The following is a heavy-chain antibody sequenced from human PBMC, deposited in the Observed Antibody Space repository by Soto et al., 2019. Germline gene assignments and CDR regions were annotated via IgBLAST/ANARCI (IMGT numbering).Heavy chain of an antibody. CDR3: TRRYCSGGGCSSDFDY. CDR2: IKTKVESYAT. Sequence: EAQLVESGGGLVQPGGSLNLSGAAFGLPLRGFVFTWFRKASGEGLEGVGRIKTKVESYATALAASVKGRFTLSRDDPKNTAYLVMNSLKTEDTAVYYCTRRYCSGGGCSSDFDYWGQGTLVTVSS. J-gene: IGHJ4*02. V-gene: IGHV3-73*01. CDR1: GLPLRGFV. D-gene: IGHD2-15*01.